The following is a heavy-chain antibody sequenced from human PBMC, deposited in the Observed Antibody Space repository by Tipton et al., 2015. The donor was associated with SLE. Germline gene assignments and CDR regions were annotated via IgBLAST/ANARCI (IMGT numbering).Heavy chain of an antibody. V-gene: IGHV3-33*01. CDR1: GFTFSSYG. J-gene: IGHJ6*02. CDR2: IWYDGSNK. D-gene: IGHD6-6*01. CDR3: AGQLSYYYGMDV. Sequence: SLRLSCAASGFTFSSYGMHWVRQAPGKGLEWVAVIWYDGSNKYYADSVKGRFTISRDNSKNTLYLQMNSLRAEDTAVYYCAGQLSYYYGMDVWGQGTTATVSS.